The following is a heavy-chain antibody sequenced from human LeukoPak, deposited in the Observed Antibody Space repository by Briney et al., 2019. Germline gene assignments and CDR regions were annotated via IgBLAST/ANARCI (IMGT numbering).Heavy chain of an antibody. CDR2: ISYDGSNK. CDR1: GFTFSSYA. V-gene: IGHV3-30-3*01. Sequence: PGRSLRLSCAASGFTFSSYAMHWVRQAPGKGLEWVAVISYDGSNKYYADSVKGRFTISRDNSKNTLYLQMNSLRAEDTAVYYCARDAYYDSSGCFDYWGQGTLVTVSS. CDR3: ARDAYYDSSGCFDY. J-gene: IGHJ4*02. D-gene: IGHD3-22*01.